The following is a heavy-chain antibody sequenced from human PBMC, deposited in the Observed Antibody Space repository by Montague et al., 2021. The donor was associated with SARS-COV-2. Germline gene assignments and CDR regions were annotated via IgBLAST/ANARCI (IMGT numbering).Heavy chain of an antibody. D-gene: IGHD3-22*01. V-gene: IGHV4-38-2*01. CDR1: ALAIGTGYY. Sequence: SETLPLTCPVAALAIGTGYYWACIRQPPGKGRQRMGSIDLIGSTYYNPSLKSRVTISVDTSKNHFSLMLSSGTAADTAVYYGASSYDSTCHVGYWGQGTLVTVSS. CDR3: ASSYDSTCHVGY. J-gene: IGHJ4*02. CDR2: IDLIGST.